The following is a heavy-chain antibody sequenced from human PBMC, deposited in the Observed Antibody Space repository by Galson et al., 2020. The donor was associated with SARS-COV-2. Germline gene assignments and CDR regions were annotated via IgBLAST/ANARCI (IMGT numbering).Heavy chain of an antibody. J-gene: IGHJ3*02. CDR3: ARGIMITFGGAPDAFDI. D-gene: IGHD3-16*01. Sequence: GGSLRLSCAASGFTFSSYSMNWVRQAPGKGLEWVSSISSSSSYIYYADSVKGRFTISRDNAKNSLYLQMNSLRAEDTAVYYCARGIMITFGGAPDAFDIWGQGTMVTVSS. CDR1: GFTFSSYS. V-gene: IGHV3-21*01. CDR2: ISSSSSYI.